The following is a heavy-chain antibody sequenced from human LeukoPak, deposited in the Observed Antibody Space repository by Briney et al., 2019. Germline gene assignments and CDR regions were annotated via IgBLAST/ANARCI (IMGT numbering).Heavy chain of an antibody. J-gene: IGHJ4*02. Sequence: NAGGSLRLSCAASGITFSSYAMNWVRQAPGKGLEWVSSISSSSSYIYYADSVKGRFTISRDNAENSLYLQMNSLRAEDTAVYYCARDLDYGSGDYWGQGTLVTVSS. CDR3: ARDLDYGSGDY. CDR2: ISSSSSYI. CDR1: GITFSSYA. V-gene: IGHV3-21*01. D-gene: IGHD3-10*01.